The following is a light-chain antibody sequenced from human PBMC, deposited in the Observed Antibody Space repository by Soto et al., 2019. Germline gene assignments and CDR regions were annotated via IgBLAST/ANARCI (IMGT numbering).Light chain of an antibody. CDR1: QSVSTK. CDR2: GAS. Sequence: EIALTQSPATLSLSPGERATLSCRASQSVSTKLAWYQQKPGQAPRLLVYGASSRATGIPDRFSGSGCGTDFTLTISRMETEDFAVYYCQQYGRSRTWTFGQGTKVDIK. CDR3: QQYGRSRTWT. J-gene: IGKJ1*01. V-gene: IGKV3-20*01.